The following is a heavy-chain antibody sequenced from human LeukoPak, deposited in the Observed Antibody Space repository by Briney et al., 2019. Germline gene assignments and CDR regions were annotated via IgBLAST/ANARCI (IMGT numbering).Heavy chain of an antibody. CDR1: GYSISSGYY. Sequence: MTSETLSLTCSVSGYSISSGYYWGWIRQPPGKGLEWIGSIYHSGSTYYNPSLKSRVTISVDTSKNQFSLKLSSVTAADTAVYYCARGPSAYSSSWYSLYNWFDPWGQGTLVTVSS. J-gene: IGHJ5*02. D-gene: IGHD6-13*01. CDR3: ARGPSAYSSSWYSLYNWFDP. CDR2: IYHSGST. V-gene: IGHV4-38-2*02.